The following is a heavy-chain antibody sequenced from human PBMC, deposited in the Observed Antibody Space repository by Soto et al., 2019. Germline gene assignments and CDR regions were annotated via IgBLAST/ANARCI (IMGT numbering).Heavy chain of an antibody. Sequence: EVQLVESGGGLVQPGGSLRLSCAASGFTFSSYWMSWVRQAPGKGLEWVANIKQDGSEKYYVDSVKGRFTISRDNAKNSLYLQMNSLRAEDTAVYYCAREAGSTTVTIEGYFDYWGQGTLVTVSS. D-gene: IGHD4-17*01. CDR3: AREAGSTTVTIEGYFDY. CDR2: IKQDGSEK. J-gene: IGHJ4*02. V-gene: IGHV3-7*01. CDR1: GFTFSSYW.